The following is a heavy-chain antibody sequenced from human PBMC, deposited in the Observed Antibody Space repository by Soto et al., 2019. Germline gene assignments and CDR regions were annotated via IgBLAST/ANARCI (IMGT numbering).Heavy chain of an antibody. V-gene: IGHV3-23*01. CDR2: ISGSGIIT. J-gene: IGHJ4*02. CDR3: AKSSWGNYYNSRGYNYFEY. CDR1: GFTFTYA. Sequence: EVHLLESGGGLVQPGESLRLSCAASGFTFTYAMSWVRQAPGKGLEWVSGISGSGIITYYADSVKGRFTISRDNSKNTVELEMNRLTAEDTAVYYCAKSSWGNYYNSRGYNYFEYWGQGTLVTVSS. D-gene: IGHD3-22*01.